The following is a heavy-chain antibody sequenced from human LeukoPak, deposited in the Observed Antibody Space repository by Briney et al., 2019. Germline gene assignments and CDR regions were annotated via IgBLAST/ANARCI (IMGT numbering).Heavy chain of an antibody. Sequence: SETLSLTCAVYGGSFSGYYWSWIRQPPGKGLEWIGEINHSGSTNYNPSLKSRVTISVDTSRNQFSLRLSSVTAADTAVYYCGRELKQLRSLDWLPYWYFDLWGRGTLVTVSS. D-gene: IGHD3-3*01. CDR2: INHSGST. CDR3: GRELKQLRSLDWLPYWYFDL. J-gene: IGHJ2*01. CDR1: GGSFSGYY. V-gene: IGHV4-34*01.